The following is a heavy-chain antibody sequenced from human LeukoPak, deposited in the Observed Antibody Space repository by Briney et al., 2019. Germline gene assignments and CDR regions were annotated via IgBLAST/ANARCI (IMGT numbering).Heavy chain of an antibody. D-gene: IGHD6-13*01. CDR1: GYTFTSYG. J-gene: IGHJ3*02. V-gene: IGHV1-18*01. Sequence: GASVKVSCKASGYTFTSYGIGWVRQAPGQGLEWMGWISAYNSNTNYAQKLQGRVTMTTDTSTSTAYMELRSLRSDDTAVYYCSCSSSWYFSPPDIWGQGTMVTVSS. CDR3: SCSSSWYFSPPDI. CDR2: ISAYNSNT.